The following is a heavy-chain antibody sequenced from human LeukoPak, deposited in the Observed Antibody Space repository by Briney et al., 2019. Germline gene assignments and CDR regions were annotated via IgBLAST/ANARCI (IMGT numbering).Heavy chain of an antibody. V-gene: IGHV4-61*01. CDR2: IYYSGST. D-gene: IGHD5-18*01. J-gene: IGHJ4*02. CDR1: GGSVSSGSYY. Sequence: SETLSLTCTVSGGSVSSGSYYWSWIRQPPGKGLEWIGYIYYSGSTNYNPSLKSRVTISVDTSKNQFSLKLSSVTAADTAVYYCAREVGYSYGYFDYWGQGTLVTVSS. CDR3: AREVGYSYGYFDY.